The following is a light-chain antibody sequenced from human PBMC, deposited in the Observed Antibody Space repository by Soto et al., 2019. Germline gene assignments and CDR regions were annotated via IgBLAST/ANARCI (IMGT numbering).Light chain of an antibody. V-gene: IGLV2-23*03. J-gene: IGLJ1*01. CDR3: CSYAGSNNFV. Sequence: QSVLTQPASVSGSPGQSITISCTGTSSDVGSYNLVSWYQQHPGKAPKLMIYEGSKRPSGVSNRFSGSKSGNTASLTISGLQAEDEADYYCCSYAGSNNFVFGGGTKVTVL. CDR1: SSDVGSYNL. CDR2: EGS.